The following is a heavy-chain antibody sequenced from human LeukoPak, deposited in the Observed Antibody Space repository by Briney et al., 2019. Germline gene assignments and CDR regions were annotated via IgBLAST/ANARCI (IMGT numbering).Heavy chain of an antibody. CDR2: IFYSGSS. Sequence: NPSGTLSLTCTVSGGSISTSNYYWGWIRQPPGKGLEWIGNIFYSGSSFYNPSLRSRVTISVDTSKNQFSLKLISVTAADTAVYYCAREGPNSSGWSNNWFDPRGQGTLVTVSS. D-gene: IGHD6-19*01. V-gene: IGHV4-39*07. CDR3: AREGPNSSGWSNNWFDP. CDR1: GGSISTSNYY. J-gene: IGHJ5*02.